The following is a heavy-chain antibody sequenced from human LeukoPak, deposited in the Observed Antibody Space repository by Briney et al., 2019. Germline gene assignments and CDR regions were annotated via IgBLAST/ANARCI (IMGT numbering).Heavy chain of an antibody. J-gene: IGHJ5*02. V-gene: IGHV4-59*01. CDR2: IYYSGST. D-gene: IGHD6-19*01. CDR3: GKETLDSSGWYENWFDP. Sequence: PSETLSLTCTVSAGSISSYYWSWIRQPPGKGLEWIGYIYYSGSTNYNPSLKSRVTISVDTSKNQFSLKLSSVTAAHTAVYYCGKETLDSSGWYENWFDPWGQGTLVTVSS. CDR1: AGSISSYY.